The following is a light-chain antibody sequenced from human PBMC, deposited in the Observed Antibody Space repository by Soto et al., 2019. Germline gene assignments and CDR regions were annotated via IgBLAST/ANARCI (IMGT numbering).Light chain of an antibody. J-gene: IGKJ4*01. CDR2: GAS. CDR3: QQYGSSSLS. CDR1: QSVRSNS. Sequence: EIVLTQSPDTLSFSPGERATLSCRASQSVRSNSLAWYQRKSGQAPRLLIYGASNRATGIPDRFSGSGSGTDFTVTISRLESEDFAVYYCQQYGSSSLSFGGGTKVEIK. V-gene: IGKV3-20*01.